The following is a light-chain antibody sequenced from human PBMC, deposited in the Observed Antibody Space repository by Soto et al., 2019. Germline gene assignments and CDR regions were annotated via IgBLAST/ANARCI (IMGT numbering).Light chain of an antibody. V-gene: IGKV3-20*01. CDR3: QKYGSSQIT. J-gene: IGKJ5*01. CDR2: GAS. Sequence: RVSTQSPATLSVPPGESAPLSGTASQSVSSNLAWFQQNPGQAPRLLIYGASSRATGIPDRFSGSGSGTDFTLTISRLEPEEFAVDYCQKYGSSQITGGQGTRREI. CDR1: QSVSSN.